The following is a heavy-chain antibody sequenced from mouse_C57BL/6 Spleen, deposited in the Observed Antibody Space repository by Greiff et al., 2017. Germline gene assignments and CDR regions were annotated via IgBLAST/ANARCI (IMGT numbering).Heavy chain of an antibody. CDR3: TRTVVAHYAMDY. CDR1: GYTFTDYE. V-gene: IGHV1-15*01. D-gene: IGHD1-1*01. J-gene: IGHJ4*01. CDR2: IDPETGGT. Sequence: VQLQQSGAELVRPGASVTLSCKASGYTFTDYEMHWVKQTPVHGLEWIGAIDPETGGTAYNQKFKGKAILTAAKSSSTAYMELRSLTSEDSAVYYCTRTVVAHYAMDYWGQGTSVTVSS.